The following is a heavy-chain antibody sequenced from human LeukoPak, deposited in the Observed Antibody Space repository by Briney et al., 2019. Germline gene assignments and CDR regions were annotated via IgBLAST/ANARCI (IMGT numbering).Heavy chain of an antibody. CDR1: GFTFISYA. J-gene: IGHJ4*02. V-gene: IGHV3-30*04. D-gene: IGHD4/OR15-4a*01. Sequence: GTSLRLSCAASGFTFISYAIHWVRQAPGKGLEWVAVISFHGTDTFYADSVKGRFTISRDNSKNTLYLQMSSLRAEDTAVYYCARRAGAYSHPYDYWGQGTLVTVSS. CDR3: ARRAGAYSHPYDY. CDR2: ISFHGTDT.